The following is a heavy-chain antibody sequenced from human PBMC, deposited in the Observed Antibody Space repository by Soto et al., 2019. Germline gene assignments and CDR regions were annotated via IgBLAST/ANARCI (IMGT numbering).Heavy chain of an antibody. Sequence: GGYYWSWIRQLPGKGLEWIGHRYYSESTYYNPSLKSRVSISLDTSKNQFSLKLSFVTAADTAMYYCARRFDFWSGSGSYYYGLDVWGQGTTVTVSS. CDR3: ARRFDFWSGSGSYYYGLDV. CDR1: GGYY. D-gene: IGHD3-3*01. CDR2: RYYSEST. J-gene: IGHJ6*02. V-gene: IGHV4-31*02.